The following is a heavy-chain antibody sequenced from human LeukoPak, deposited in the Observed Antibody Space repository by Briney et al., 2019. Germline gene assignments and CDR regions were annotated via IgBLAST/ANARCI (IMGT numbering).Heavy chain of an antibody. Sequence: GGSLRLSCAASGFTFSSYGMHWVRQAPGKGLEWVAVISYDGSNKYYADSVKGRFTISRDNSKNTLYLQMNSLRAEDTAVYYCAKSQYSYGTATLDYWGQGTLVTVSS. V-gene: IGHV3-30*18. D-gene: IGHD5-18*01. CDR2: ISYDGSNK. CDR1: GFTFSSYG. J-gene: IGHJ4*02. CDR3: AKSQYSYGTATLDY.